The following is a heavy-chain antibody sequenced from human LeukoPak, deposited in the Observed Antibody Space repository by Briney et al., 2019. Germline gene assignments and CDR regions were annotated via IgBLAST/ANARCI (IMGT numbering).Heavy chain of an antibody. J-gene: IGHJ5*02. CDR2: ITSGGST. Sequence: GGSLRLSCAASGFTLSSYDMSWVRQAPGKGLEWVSAITSGGSTYYADSVKGRFAVSRDNSYNSLSLQMNSLRAEDTAVYYCARSSHGFSWGRGTLVTVSS. CDR1: GFTLSSYD. V-gene: IGHV3-23*01. CDR3: ARSSHGFS. D-gene: IGHD3-10*01.